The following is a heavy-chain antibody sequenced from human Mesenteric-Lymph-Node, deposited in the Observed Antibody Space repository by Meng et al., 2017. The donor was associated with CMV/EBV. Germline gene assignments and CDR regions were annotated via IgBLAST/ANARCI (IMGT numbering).Heavy chain of an antibody. V-gene: IGHV3-74*01. D-gene: IGHD3-16*01. J-gene: IGHJ4*02. CDR1: GFTFSSYW. CDR3: WRGIDY. Sequence: GESLKISCAASGFTFSSYWMYWVRQGPGKGLVWVSRINTDGSRTTYADSVKGRFTISRDNAKNTLYLQMNSLRAEDTAVYYFWRGIDYWGQGTLVTVSS. CDR2: INTDGSRT.